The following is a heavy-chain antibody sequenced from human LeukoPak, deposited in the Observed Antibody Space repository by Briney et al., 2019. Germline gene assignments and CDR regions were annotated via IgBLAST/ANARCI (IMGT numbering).Heavy chain of an antibody. D-gene: IGHD3-22*01. CDR1: GFTFSSYE. CDR3: ARDYDSSGYYGPYFDY. Sequence: GGSLRLSCAASGFTFSSYEMNWVRQAPGKGLEWVSHISSSGSTIYYADSVKGRFTISRDNAKNSLYLQMNSLRAEDTAVYYCARDYDSSGYYGPYFDYWGQGTLVTVSS. V-gene: IGHV3-48*03. J-gene: IGHJ4*02. CDR2: ISSSGSTI.